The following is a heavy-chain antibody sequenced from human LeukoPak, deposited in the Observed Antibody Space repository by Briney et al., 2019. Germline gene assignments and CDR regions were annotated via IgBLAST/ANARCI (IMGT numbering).Heavy chain of an antibody. J-gene: IGHJ4*02. V-gene: IGHV3-23*01. Sequence: GGSLRLSCAASGFTFSSYAMRGVRQARGKGLEWVSAISGSGGSTYYADSVKGRFTISRDNSKTTPYLQMNSLRAEDTAVYYCAKDWRQNYYDSSGYYFDYWGQGTLVTVSS. CDR1: GFTFSSYA. CDR2: ISGSGGST. D-gene: IGHD3-22*01. CDR3: AKDWRQNYYDSSGYYFDY.